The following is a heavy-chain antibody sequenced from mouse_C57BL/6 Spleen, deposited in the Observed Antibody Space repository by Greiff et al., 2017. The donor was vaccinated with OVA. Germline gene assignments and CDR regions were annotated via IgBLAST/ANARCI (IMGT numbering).Heavy chain of an antibody. Sequence: VKLMESGPGLVAPSQSLSITCTVSGFSLTSYGVHWVRQPPGKGLEWLVVIWSDGSTTYNSALKSRLSISKDNSKSQVFLKMNSLQTDDTAMYYCARHGGYDYDWYFDVWGTGTTVTVSS. D-gene: IGHD2-4*01. CDR2: IWSDGST. CDR3: ARHGGYDYDWYFDV. V-gene: IGHV2-6-1*01. J-gene: IGHJ1*03. CDR1: GFSLTSYG.